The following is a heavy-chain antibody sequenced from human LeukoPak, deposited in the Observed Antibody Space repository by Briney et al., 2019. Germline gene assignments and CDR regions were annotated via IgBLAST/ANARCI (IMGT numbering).Heavy chain of an antibody. CDR3: ASPLYGMDV. J-gene: IGHJ6*02. CDR1: GGSFSGYY. CDR2: INHSGST. Sequence: SETLSLTCAVYGGSFSGYYWSWICQPPGKGLEWIGEINHSGSTNYNPSLKSRVTISVDTSKNQFSLKLSSVTAADTAVYYCASPLYGMDVWGQGTTVTVSS. V-gene: IGHV4-34*01.